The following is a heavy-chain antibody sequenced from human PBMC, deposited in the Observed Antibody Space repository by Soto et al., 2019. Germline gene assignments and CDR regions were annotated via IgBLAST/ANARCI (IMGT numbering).Heavy chain of an antibody. CDR2: IYYSGST. CDR3: ASVKYSSDPAYYYYGMDV. D-gene: IGHD6-25*01. J-gene: IGHJ6*02. V-gene: IGHV4-59*01. CDR1: GGSISSYY. Sequence: QVQLQESGPGLVKPSETLSLTCTVSGGSISSYYWSWIRQPPGKGLEWIGYIYYSGSTNYNPSLKSRVAISVVTSTTRFPLKLSSVTAADTAVYYCASVKYSSDPAYYYYGMDVWGQGTKVTVSS.